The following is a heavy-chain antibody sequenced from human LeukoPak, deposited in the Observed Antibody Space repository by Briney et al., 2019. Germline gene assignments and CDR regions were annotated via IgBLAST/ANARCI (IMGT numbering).Heavy chain of an antibody. CDR1: GFSFRFYA. Sequence: GGSLRLSCAASGFSFRFYAMSWVRRAPGKGLEWVSDLSGSGSSTYSADSVKGRFTISRDNSKHTLYLQMNSLRADDTAVYYCAKAKISLIVVANPNSGALDIWGQGTMVTVSS. D-gene: IGHD3-22*01. V-gene: IGHV3-23*01. CDR2: LSGSGSST. J-gene: IGHJ3*02. CDR3: AKAKISLIVVANPNSGALDI.